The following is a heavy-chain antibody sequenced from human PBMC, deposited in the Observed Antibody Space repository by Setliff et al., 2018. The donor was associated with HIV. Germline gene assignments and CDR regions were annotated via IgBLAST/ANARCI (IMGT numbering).Heavy chain of an antibody. Sequence: SETLSLTCAVYGGSFSEYYWSWIRQSPGKGLEWIGEINHSGSTHYNPPLKSRATISVDTSKNQFSLRLNSGTAADTAVYYCARGATLLPGYSDRWEYFYMDVWGRGTTVTVSS. CDR3: ARGATLLPGYSDRWEYFYMDV. CDR2: INHSGST. CDR1: GGSFSEYY. V-gene: IGHV4-34*01. D-gene: IGHD5-12*01. J-gene: IGHJ6*03.